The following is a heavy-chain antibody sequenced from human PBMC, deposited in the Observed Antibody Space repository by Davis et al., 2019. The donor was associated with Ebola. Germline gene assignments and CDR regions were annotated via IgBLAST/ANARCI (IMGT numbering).Heavy chain of an antibody. CDR3: AKSPYSSGWYYFDY. V-gene: IGHV3-23*01. D-gene: IGHD6-19*01. CDR2: ISGSGGST. Sequence: AISGSGGSTYYADSVKGRFTISRDNSKNTLYLQMNSLRAEDTAVYYCAKSPYSSGWYYFDYWGQGTLVTVSS. J-gene: IGHJ4*02.